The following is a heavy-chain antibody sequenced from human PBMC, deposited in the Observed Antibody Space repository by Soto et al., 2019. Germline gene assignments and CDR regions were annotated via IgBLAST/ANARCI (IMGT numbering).Heavy chain of an antibody. CDR2: IYYSGST. J-gene: IGHJ5*02. Sequence: ASETLSLTCTVSGGSISSSSYYWGWIRQPPGKGLEWIGSIYYSGSTYYNPSLKSRVTISVDTSKNQFSLKLSSVTAADTAVYYCAAKELVLRFLEWSKSQPINWFDPSGHGTLITVSS. CDR1: GGSISSSSYY. D-gene: IGHD3-3*01. CDR3: AAKELVLRFLEWSKSQPINWFDP. V-gene: IGHV4-39*01.